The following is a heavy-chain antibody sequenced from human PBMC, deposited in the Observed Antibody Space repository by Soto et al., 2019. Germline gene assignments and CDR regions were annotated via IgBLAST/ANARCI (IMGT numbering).Heavy chain of an antibody. Sequence: PGGSLRLSCAASGFTFSSYSMNWVRQAPGKGLEWISYISISSSYIYYADSVKGRFTISRDNAKNSLYLQMNSLRAEDTAVYYCARDPDDYSKAYWGQGTLVTVSS. CDR3: ARDPDDYSKAY. J-gene: IGHJ4*02. V-gene: IGHV3-21*05. CDR2: ISISSSYI. CDR1: GFTFSSYS. D-gene: IGHD4-4*01.